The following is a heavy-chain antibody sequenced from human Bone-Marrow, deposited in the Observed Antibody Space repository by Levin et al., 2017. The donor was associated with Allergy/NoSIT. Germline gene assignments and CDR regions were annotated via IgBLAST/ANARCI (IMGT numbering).Heavy chain of an antibody. J-gene: IGHJ4*02. CDR1: GFSFSDYW. CDR2: IYKDGSEK. Sequence: PGGSLRLSCVGTGFSFSDYWMNWVRQGPGKGLEWVASIYKDGSEKNFADSVKGRFTISRDNAKNSLFLQMSSLRVEDTAVYYCVRAGGYWGQGTLVTVSS. CDR3: VRAGGY. V-gene: IGHV3-7*03. D-gene: IGHD3-10*01.